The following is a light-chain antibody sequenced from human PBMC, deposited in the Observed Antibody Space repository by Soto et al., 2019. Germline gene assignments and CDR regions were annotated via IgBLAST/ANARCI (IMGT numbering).Light chain of an antibody. CDR3: QHSNSDSDA. Sequence: DIQMTQSPSTLSGSVGDRVTITCRASQTISSWLAWYQQKPGKAPKLLIYKASTLKSGVPSRFSGSGSGTEFKLTISSLRPDDFATHCCQHSNSDSDAFGQGTKV. J-gene: IGKJ1*01. CDR2: KAS. CDR1: QTISSW. V-gene: IGKV1-5*03.